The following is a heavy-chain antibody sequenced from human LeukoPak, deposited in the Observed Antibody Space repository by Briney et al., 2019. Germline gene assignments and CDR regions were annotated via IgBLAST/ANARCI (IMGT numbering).Heavy chain of an antibody. CDR1: GFSFSDYE. Sequence: GGSLRLSCAASGFSFSDYEMNWVRQAPGKGLEWVSNISPSGGTKYYADSVKGRFTISRDNAKNSSYLQMNSLRAEDTGVYYCSKLAVASADSWGQGTLVTVSS. CDR2: ISPSGGTK. CDR3: SKLAVASADS. V-gene: IGHV3-48*03. D-gene: IGHD6-19*01. J-gene: IGHJ4*02.